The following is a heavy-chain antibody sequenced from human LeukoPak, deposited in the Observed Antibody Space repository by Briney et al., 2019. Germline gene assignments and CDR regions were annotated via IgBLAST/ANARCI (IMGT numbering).Heavy chain of an antibody. CDR1: GYTFTSYG. Sequence: ASVKVSYKASGYTFTSYGISWVRQAPGQGLEWMGWISAYNGNTNYAQKLQGRVTMTTDTSTSTAYMELRSLRSDDTAVYYCARYYYDSSGYLPFDYWGQGTLVTVSS. CDR3: ARYYYDSSGYLPFDY. CDR2: ISAYNGNT. J-gene: IGHJ4*02. V-gene: IGHV1-18*01. D-gene: IGHD3-22*01.